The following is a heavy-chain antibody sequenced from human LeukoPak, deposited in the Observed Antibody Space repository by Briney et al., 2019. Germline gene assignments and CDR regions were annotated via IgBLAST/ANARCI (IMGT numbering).Heavy chain of an antibody. CDR2: MNPNSGNT. CDR3: ARGPSQIQPYYDILTGYFVGIEGSYYYMDV. Sequence: GASVKVSCKASGYTFTSYDINWVRQATGQGLEWMGWMNPNSGNTGYAQKFQGRVTMTRNTSISTAYMELSSLRSEDTAVYYCARGPSQIQPYYDILTGYFVGIEGSYYYMDVWGKGTTVTISS. CDR1: GYTFTSYD. D-gene: IGHD3-9*01. V-gene: IGHV1-8*01. J-gene: IGHJ6*03.